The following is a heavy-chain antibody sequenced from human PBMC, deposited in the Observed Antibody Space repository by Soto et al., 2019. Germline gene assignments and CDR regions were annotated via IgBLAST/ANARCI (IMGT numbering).Heavy chain of an antibody. CDR2: IYYSGRT. CDR1: GGSISSGGYY. CDR3: ARGGGDFWSGYSGVLVYGMDV. D-gene: IGHD3-3*01. V-gene: IGHV4-31*03. Sequence: QVQLQESGPGLVKPSQTLSLTCTVSGGSISSGGYYWSWIRQHPGKGLEWIGYIYYSGRTYYNPSLKSRVSISVDTSKNQFSLKLSSVTAAETAVYYCARGGGDFWSGYSGVLVYGMDVWGQGTTVTVSS. J-gene: IGHJ6*02.